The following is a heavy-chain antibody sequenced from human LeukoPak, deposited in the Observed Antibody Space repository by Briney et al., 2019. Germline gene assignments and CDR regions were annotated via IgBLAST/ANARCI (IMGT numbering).Heavy chain of an antibody. CDR2: ISDDGSSE. Sequence: GRSLRLSCAASGLTFSNSVMHWVRQAPGKGLEWVAGISDDGSSEHYADSVKGRFTISRDNSDNTLYVQMNSLRVEDTAVYYCARESYGSGHCAAFGIWGQGTLVTVSS. J-gene: IGHJ3*02. CDR3: ARESYGSGHCAAFGI. D-gene: IGHD3-16*01. CDR1: GLTFSNSV. V-gene: IGHV3-30*04.